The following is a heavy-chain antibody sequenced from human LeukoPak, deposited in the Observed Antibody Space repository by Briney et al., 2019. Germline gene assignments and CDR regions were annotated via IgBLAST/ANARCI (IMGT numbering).Heavy chain of an antibody. Sequence: PSETLSLTCTVSGGSINNSYWSCLRQPPGKGLEWIGYISYSGNSNYNPSLKSRVTISVDMSKNQFSLKLSSVTAADTAVYYCARHGSYWDFDYWGQGTLVTASS. D-gene: IGHD1-26*01. J-gene: IGHJ4*02. CDR2: ISYSGNS. CDR1: GGSINNSY. CDR3: ARHGSYWDFDY. V-gene: IGHV4-59*08.